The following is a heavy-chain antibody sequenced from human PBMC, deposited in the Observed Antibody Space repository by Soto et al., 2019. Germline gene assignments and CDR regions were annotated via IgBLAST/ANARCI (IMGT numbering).Heavy chain of an antibody. V-gene: IGHV1-69*06. CDR3: ASVGAVLGAFDI. Sequence: ASVKVSCKASGGTFSSYAISWVRQAPGQGLEWMGGIIPIFGTANYAQKFQGRVTITADKSTSTAYMELSSLRSEDTAVYYCASVGAVLGAFDIWGQGTMVTVSS. CDR1: GGTFSSYA. J-gene: IGHJ3*02. CDR2: IIPIFGTA. D-gene: IGHD3-16*01.